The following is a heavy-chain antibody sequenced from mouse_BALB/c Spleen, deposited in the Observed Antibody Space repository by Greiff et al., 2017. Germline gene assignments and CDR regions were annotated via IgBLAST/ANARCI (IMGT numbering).Heavy chain of an antibody. CDR2: IDPENGNT. D-gene: IGHD1-1*01. CDR1: GFNIKDYY. J-gene: IGHJ1*01. Sequence: VHVKQSGAELVRPGALVKLSCKASGFNIKDYYMHWVKQRPEQGLEWIGWIDPENGNTIYDPKFQGKASITADTSSNTAYLQLSSLTSEDTAVYYCARHYYGSSPYFDVWGAGTTVTVSS. CDR3: ARHYYGSSPYFDV. V-gene: IGHV14-1*02.